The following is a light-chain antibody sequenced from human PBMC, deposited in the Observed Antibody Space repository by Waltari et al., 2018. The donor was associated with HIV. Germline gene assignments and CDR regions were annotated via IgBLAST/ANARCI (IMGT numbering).Light chain of an antibody. Sequence: QSVLTPPPSVSAAPGQKVTISCSGSTSNIGNKYVSWYRQLPGTAPKLLIYDNNKRPAGIPDRCSGSKSGTSATLDITGLQTGDEADYYCEAWDSSLSAVLFGGGTKVTVL. CDR2: DNN. J-gene: IGLJ2*01. CDR3: EAWDSSLSAVL. V-gene: IGLV1-51*01. CDR1: TSNIGNKY.